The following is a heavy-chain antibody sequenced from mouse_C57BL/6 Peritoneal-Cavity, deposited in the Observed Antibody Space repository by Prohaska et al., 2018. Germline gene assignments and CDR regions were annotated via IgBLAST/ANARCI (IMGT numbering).Heavy chain of an antibody. J-gene: IGHJ2*01. CDR2: NYPVSGET. V-gene: IGHV1-11*01. CDR3: GRGELFDY. Sequence: PGQGLEWIGRNYPVSGETNYNQKFMGKATFSVDRSSSTVYMVLNSLTFEDPGVYYCGRGELFDYWGQGTTLTVSS.